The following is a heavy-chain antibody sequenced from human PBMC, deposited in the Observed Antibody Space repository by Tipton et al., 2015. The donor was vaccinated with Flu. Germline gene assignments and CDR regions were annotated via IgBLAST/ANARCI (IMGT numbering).Heavy chain of an antibody. J-gene: IGHJ3*01. V-gene: IGHV3-7*03. D-gene: IGHD6-13*01. CDR1: GFTFSSYW. Sequence: SLRLSCAASGFTFSSYWMHWVRQAPGKGLEWVANINQDGSEKCYVDSVKGRFTISRDNAQKSLSLQMNSLRGEDTALYYCVRAVGGAAALWGQGTMVTVSS. CDR2: INQDGSEK. CDR3: VRAVGGAAAL.